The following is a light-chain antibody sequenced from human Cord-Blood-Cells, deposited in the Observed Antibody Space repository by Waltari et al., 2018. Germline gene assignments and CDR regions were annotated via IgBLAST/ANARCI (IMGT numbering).Light chain of an antibody. J-gene: IGLJ3*02. V-gene: IGLV2-23*01. CDR1: STHSGRSTH. CDR2: EGS. CDR3: CSYAGSSTLV. Sequence: QSALTQPASVSRCPGQSIAISCPGTSTHSGRSTHLFWYPQHPGKAPKLMIYEGSKRPSGVSNRFSGSKSGNTASLTISGLQAEDEADYYCCSYAGSSTLVFGGGTKLTVL.